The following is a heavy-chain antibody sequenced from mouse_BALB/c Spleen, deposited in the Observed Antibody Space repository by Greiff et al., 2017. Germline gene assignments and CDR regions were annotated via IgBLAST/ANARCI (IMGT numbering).Heavy chain of an antibody. Sequence: LQESGAELVKPGASVKLSCKASGYTFTSYWMHWVKQRPGQGLEWIGEINPSNGRTNYNEKFKSKATLTVDKSSSTAYMQLSSLTSEDSAVYYCARDYYGSRTGYFDYWGQGTTLTVSS. CDR2: INPSNGRT. J-gene: IGHJ2*01. V-gene: IGHV1S81*02. D-gene: IGHD1-1*01. CDR3: ARDYYGSRTGYFDY. CDR1: GYTFTSYW.